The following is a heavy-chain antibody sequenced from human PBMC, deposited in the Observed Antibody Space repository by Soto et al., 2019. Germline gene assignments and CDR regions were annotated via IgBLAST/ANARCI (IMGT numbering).Heavy chain of an antibody. CDR2: ISGFNGQT. J-gene: IGHJ4*02. V-gene: IGHV1-18*01. CDR3: ARVDPRGVAVVRDY. D-gene: IGHD3-10*01. CDR1: GNTFASHG. Sequence: SVKVSCKASGNTFASHGFSWVRQAPGQGLEWMGWISGFNGQTNYALKFQGRVTLTTDTSTSTAYMELRSLRSDDTAVYFCARVDPRGVAVVRDYWGQGTLVTVSS.